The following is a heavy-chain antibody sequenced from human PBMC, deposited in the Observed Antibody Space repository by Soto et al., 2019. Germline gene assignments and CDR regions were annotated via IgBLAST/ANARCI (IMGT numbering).Heavy chain of an antibody. Sequence: QVQLVQSGAEMREPGSSVKVSCKASGGTFSSSAINWLRQAPGQGPEWMGGIIPTFGTANYIEKFRGRVKITPDTSTSTAYVEVSSLTSEDTAMYFCARSETAGHRGFDIWGQGTMVTVSS. CDR1: GGTFSSSA. V-gene: IGHV1-69*06. CDR2: IIPTFGTA. CDR3: ARSETAGHRGFDI. D-gene: IGHD6-19*01. J-gene: IGHJ3*02.